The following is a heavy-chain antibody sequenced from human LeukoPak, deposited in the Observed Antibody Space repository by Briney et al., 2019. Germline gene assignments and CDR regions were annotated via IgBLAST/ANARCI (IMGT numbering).Heavy chain of an antibody. V-gene: IGHV4-30-2*01. CDR1: GGSISSGGYY. CDR3: ARRAAAGTWNDY. D-gene: IGHD6-13*01. Sequence: PSQTLSLTCTVSGGSISSGGYYWSWIRQPPGKGLEWIGYIYHSGSTYYNPSLKSRVTISVDRSKNQFSLKLSSVTAADTAVYYCARRAAAGTWNDYWGQGTLVTVSS. CDR2: IYHSGST. J-gene: IGHJ4*02.